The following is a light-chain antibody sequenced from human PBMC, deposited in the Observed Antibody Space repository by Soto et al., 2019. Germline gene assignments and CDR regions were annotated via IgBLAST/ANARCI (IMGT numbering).Light chain of an antibody. Sequence: QSALTQPASVSGSPGQSVSISCTGTSSDIGAYNFVSWYQQHPGKAPRLMIYGVSKRPSGVPDRFSGSKSGNTASLTVSGLQAEDEADYYCSSYAGSNSYVVFGGGTKLTVL. CDR2: GVS. V-gene: IGLV2-8*01. J-gene: IGLJ2*01. CDR1: SSDIGAYNF. CDR3: SSYAGSNSYVV.